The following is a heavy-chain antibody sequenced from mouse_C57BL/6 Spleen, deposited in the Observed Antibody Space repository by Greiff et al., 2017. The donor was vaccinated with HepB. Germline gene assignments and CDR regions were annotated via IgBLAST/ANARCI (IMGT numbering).Heavy chain of an antibody. Sequence: QVQLQQPGAELVRPGTSVKLSCKASGYTFTSYWMHWVKQRPGQGLEWIGVIDPSDSYTNYNQKFKGKATLTVDTSSSTAYMQLSSLTSEDSAVYYCARAGLPTVVAPFAYWGQGTLVTVSA. D-gene: IGHD1-1*01. CDR1: GYTFTSYW. J-gene: IGHJ3*01. CDR3: ARAGLPTVVAPFAY. CDR2: IDPSDSYT. V-gene: IGHV1-59*01.